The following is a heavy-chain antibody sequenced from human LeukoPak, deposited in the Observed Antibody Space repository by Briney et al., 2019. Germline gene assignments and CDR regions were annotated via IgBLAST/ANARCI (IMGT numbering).Heavy chain of an antibody. CDR3: ARVGPPPNWFDP. V-gene: IGHV1-8*03. J-gene: IGHJ5*02. CDR1: GYTFTSYD. D-gene: IGHD1-14*01. CDR2: MNPNSGNT. Sequence: ASVKVSCKASGYTFTSYDINWVRQATGQGLEWMGWMNPNSGNTGYAQKFQGRGTITRNTSISTAYMELSSLRSEDTAVYYCARVGPPPNWFDPWGQGTLVTVSS.